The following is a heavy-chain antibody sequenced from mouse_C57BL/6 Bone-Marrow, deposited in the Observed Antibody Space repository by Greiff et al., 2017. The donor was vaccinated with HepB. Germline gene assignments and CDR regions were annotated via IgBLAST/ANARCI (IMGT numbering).Heavy chain of an antibody. J-gene: IGHJ1*03. CDR1: GFNIKDDY. V-gene: IGHV14-4*01. CDR2: IDPENGDT. D-gene: IGHD6-1*01. CDR3: ATPGAAPCWYFDV. Sequence: EVQLQQSGAELVRPGASVKLSCTASGFNIKDDYMHWVKQRPEQGLEWIGWIDPENGDTEYASKFQGKATITADTSSNTAYLQLSSLTSEDTAVYYCATPGAAPCWYFDVWGTGTTVTVSS.